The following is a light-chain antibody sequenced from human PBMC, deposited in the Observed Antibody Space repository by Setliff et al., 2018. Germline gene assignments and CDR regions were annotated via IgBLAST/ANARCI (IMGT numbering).Light chain of an antibody. CDR2: DVS. J-gene: IGLJ1*01. CDR3: CSYADSNIVL. Sequence: QSALAQPASVSGSLGQSITISCTGTSSDVGSYNLVSWYQQHPGKAPKVMIYDVSKRPSGVSNRFSGSKSGNTASLTISGLQAEDEADYHCCSYADSNIVLFGTGTKVTVL. V-gene: IGLV2-23*02. CDR1: SSDVGSYNL.